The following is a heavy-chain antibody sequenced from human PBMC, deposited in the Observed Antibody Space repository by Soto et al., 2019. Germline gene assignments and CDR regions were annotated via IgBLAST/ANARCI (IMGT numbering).Heavy chain of an antibody. D-gene: IGHD1-1*01. CDR2: ICNSGTT. J-gene: IGHJ2*01. V-gene: IGHV4-4*09. CDR3: RDLHSFPTRRSSDL. Sequence: RLPLEKKQEWIGYICNSGTTNYTPSLKSRVTISVDTSKNQFSLKLTSVTAAVTSVYYCRDLHSFPTRRSSDL.